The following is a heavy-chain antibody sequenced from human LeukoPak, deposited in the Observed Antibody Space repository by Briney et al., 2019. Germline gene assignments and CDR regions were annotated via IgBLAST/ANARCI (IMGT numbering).Heavy chain of an antibody. D-gene: IGHD3/OR15-3a*01. V-gene: IGHV1-8*01. Sequence: GASVKASCKASGYTFTSYDINWVRQATGQGLEWMGWMNPNSGNIGYAQKFQGRVTMTKNTSITTAYMELSSLRSEDTAVYYCARALSWTTESYYYMDVWGKGTTVTVSS. CDR2: MNPNSGNI. J-gene: IGHJ6*03. CDR3: ARALSWTTESYYYMDV. CDR1: GYTFTSYD.